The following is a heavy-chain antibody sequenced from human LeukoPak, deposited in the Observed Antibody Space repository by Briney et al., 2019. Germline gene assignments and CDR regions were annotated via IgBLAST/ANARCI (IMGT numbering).Heavy chain of an antibody. J-gene: IGHJ4*02. CDR2: IKQDGSEK. CDR3: ARSDYDFWSGYSYIDY. D-gene: IGHD3-3*01. Sequence: PGGSLRLSCAASGFTFSSYWMSWVRQAPGKGLEWVANIKQDGSEKYYVDSVKGRFTISRDNAKNSLYLQMNSLRAEDTAVYYCARSDYDFWSGYSYIDYWGQGTLVTVSS. CDR1: GFTFSSYW. V-gene: IGHV3-7*01.